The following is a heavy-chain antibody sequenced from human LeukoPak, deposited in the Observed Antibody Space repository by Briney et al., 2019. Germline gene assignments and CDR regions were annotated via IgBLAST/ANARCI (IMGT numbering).Heavy chain of an antibody. J-gene: IGHJ4*02. CDR3: VRDRELTY. D-gene: IGHD1-26*01. CDR2: IYNSGST. CDR1: GGSISIYY. Sequence: SETLSITCTVSGGSISIYYWSWIRQPPGKGLEWIGYIYNSGSTNYNPSLRSRVTISVDTSKNQFSLKLNSVTAADTAVYYCVRDRELTYWSQGTLVTVSS. V-gene: IGHV4-59*01.